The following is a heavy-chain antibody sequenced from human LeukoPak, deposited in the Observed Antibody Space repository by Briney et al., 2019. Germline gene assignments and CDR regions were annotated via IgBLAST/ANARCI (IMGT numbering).Heavy chain of an antibody. CDR3: ARDSVVAATTFDY. Sequence: SETLSLTCTASGGSVSSGSYYWSWIRQPPGKGLEWIGYIYYSGSTNYNPSLKSRVTISVDTSKNQFSLKLSSVTAADTAVYYCARDSVVAATTFDYWGQGTLVTVSS. V-gene: IGHV4-61*01. J-gene: IGHJ4*02. CDR2: IYYSGST. D-gene: IGHD2-15*01. CDR1: GGSVSSGSYY.